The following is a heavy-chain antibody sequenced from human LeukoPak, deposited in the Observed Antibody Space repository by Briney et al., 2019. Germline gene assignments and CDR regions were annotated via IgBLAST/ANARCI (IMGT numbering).Heavy chain of an antibody. J-gene: IGHJ4*02. Sequence: TSETLSLTCTVSGGSISSGGYYWSWIRQHPGKGLEWIGYIYYSGSTYYNPSLKSRVTISVDTSKNQFSPKLSSVTAADTAVYYCARDDRVRGVFDYWGQGTLVTVSS. V-gene: IGHV4-31*03. CDR3: ARDDRVRGVFDY. D-gene: IGHD3-10*01. CDR1: GGSISSGGYY. CDR2: IYYSGST.